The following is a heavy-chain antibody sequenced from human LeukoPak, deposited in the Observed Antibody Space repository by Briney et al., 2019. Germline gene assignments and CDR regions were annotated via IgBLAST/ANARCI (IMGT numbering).Heavy chain of an antibody. Sequence: ASVKVSCKASGYTFTSYYMHWVRQAPGQGLEWMGIINPSGGSTSYAQKFQGRVTITADESTSTAYMELSSLRSEDTAVYYCARGYSSFIFDYWGQGTLVTVSS. CDR2: INPSGGST. J-gene: IGHJ4*02. CDR3: ARGYSSFIFDY. V-gene: IGHV1-46*01. CDR1: GYTFTSYY. D-gene: IGHD6-19*01.